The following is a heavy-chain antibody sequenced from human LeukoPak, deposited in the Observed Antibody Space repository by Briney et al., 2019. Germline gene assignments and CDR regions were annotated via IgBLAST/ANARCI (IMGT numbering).Heavy chain of an antibody. Sequence: GGSLRLSCAASGFTFSRYGMHWVRQAPGKGLEWVAVIWYDGSNKYYADSVKGRFTISRDNSKNTLYLQMNSLRAEDTAVYYCARGVMITFGGVTQTDYWGQGTLVTVSS. CDR2: IWYDGSNK. CDR3: ARGVMITFGGVTQTDY. V-gene: IGHV3-33*01. J-gene: IGHJ4*02. D-gene: IGHD3-16*01. CDR1: GFTFSRYG.